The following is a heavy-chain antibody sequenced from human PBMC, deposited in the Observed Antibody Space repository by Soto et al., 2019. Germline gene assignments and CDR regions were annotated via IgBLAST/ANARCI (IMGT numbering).Heavy chain of an antibody. Sequence: EVQLVESGGNLVNPGGSLRLSCATSGLTFSGAWLSWVRQAPGKGLEWVGRIKGKVDGGATDYAAPVKGRFVISRDHSKDTLYLQINSLKTEDTAVYFCTTDVTGAYGGDYRGQGTLVTVSS. CDR3: TTDVTGAYGGDY. CDR1: GLTFSGAW. J-gene: IGHJ4*02. CDR2: IKGKVDGGAT. D-gene: IGHD3-16*01. V-gene: IGHV3-15*01.